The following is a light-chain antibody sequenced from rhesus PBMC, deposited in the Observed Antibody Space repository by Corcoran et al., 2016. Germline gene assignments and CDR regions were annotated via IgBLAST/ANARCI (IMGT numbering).Light chain of an antibody. J-gene: IGKJ1*01. Sequence: DIQMTQSPSSLSGSVGDTVTVTCRASQGISNYLAWYHQKPGRAPKPLIYYASNLESGVPSRFRGSGAGTEFTLTISRLQPDDFTTYYCQQYNSAARTFGQGTKVE. CDR1: QGISNY. V-gene: IGKV1-37*01. CDR2: YAS. CDR3: QQYNSAART.